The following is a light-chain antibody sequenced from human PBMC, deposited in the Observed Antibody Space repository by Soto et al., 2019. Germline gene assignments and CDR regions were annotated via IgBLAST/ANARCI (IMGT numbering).Light chain of an antibody. CDR3: QQYNSYSGT. J-gene: IGKJ1*01. V-gene: IGKV1-5*01. CDR1: QSISRS. CDR2: DVS. Sequence: DIQMAQSPSTLSASVGDRVTITCRASQSISRSLAWYQHQPGKAPKLLIYDVSSLESGVPSRFSGSGSGTEFTLTISSLQPDDFATYSCQQYNSYSGTFGQGTKVDI.